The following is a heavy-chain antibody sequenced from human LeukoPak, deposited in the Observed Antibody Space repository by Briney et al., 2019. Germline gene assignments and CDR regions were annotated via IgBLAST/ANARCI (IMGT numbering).Heavy chain of an antibody. V-gene: IGHV3-48*02. J-gene: IGHJ3*02. Sequence: GGSLRLSCAASGFTFSSYSMNWVRQAPGKGLEWISYISGSTTKFYVDSVKGRFTISRDNAKTSLYLQMNSLRDEDTAVYYCVRDVGYAFDIWGQGTMVTVSS. CDR3: VRDVGYAFDI. D-gene: IGHD1-26*01. CDR2: ISGSTTK. CDR1: GFTFSSYS.